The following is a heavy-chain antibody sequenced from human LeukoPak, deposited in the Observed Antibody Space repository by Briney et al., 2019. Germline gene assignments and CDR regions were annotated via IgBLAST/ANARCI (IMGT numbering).Heavy chain of an antibody. J-gene: IGHJ5*02. CDR3: VRDGEGLAISVNYWFDL. CDR2: MSPNNGNT. Sequence: ASVKVSCKASGYTFASYGISWVRQAPGQGLEWMGWMSPNNGNTGYAQTFQGRVTMTRDTFTSTAYMELRSLTSEDTAVYYCVRDGEGLAISVNYWFDLWGQGTLVTVSS. CDR1: GYTFASYG. D-gene: IGHD3-10*01. V-gene: IGHV1-8*01.